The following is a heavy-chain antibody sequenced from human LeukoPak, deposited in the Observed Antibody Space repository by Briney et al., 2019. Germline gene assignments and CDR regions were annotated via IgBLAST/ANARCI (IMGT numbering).Heavy chain of an antibody. D-gene: IGHD5-12*01. CDR1: GGSISRYY. CDR3: ASGYEY. CDR2: IYYSGST. Sequence: SETLSLTCTVSGGSISRYYWSWSRQPPGKGLEWSGYIYYSGSTNYNPSLKSRVTISVDTSKNQFSLKLSSVTAADTAVYYCASGYEYWGQGTLVTVSS. V-gene: IGHV4-59*01. J-gene: IGHJ4*02.